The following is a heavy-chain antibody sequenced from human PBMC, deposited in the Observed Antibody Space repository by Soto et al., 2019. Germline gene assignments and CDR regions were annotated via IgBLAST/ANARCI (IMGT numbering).Heavy chain of an antibody. CDR2: IIPIFGTA. CDR3: ASYDFWTSDGYYYSMDV. J-gene: IGHJ6*02. CDR1: GRTFSSYA. V-gene: IGHV1-69*13. Sequence: GASVKVSCKASGRTFSSYAISWVRQAPGQGLERMGGIIPIFGTANYAQKFQGRVTITADESTSTAYMELSSLRSEDTAVYSCASYDFWTSDGYYYSMDVWGQETTVTVSS. D-gene: IGHD3-3*01.